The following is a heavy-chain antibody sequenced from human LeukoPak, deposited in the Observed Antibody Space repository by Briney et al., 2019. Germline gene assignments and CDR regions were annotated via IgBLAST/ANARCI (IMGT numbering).Heavy chain of an antibody. CDR3: AKEPSTAAGLFDY. CDR1: GFTFRSYG. D-gene: IGHD6-13*01. Sequence: GTSLRLSCAASGFTFRSYGMHWVRQAPGKGLEWVAVISFDGRNKYYADSMKGRFTISRDNSKNMLYLQVNSLRAEDTALYYCAKEPSTAAGLFDYWGQGTLLTASS. CDR2: ISFDGRNK. J-gene: IGHJ4*02. V-gene: IGHV3-30*18.